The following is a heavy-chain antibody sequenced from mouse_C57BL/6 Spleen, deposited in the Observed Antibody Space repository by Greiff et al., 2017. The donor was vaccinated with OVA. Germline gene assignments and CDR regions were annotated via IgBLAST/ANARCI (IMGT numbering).Heavy chain of an antibody. CDR3: ARWEWEIYYYFDY. Sequence: VKLQQPGTELVKPGASVKLSCKASGYTFTSYWMHWVKQRPGQGLEWIGNINPSNGGTNYNEKFKSKATLTVDKSSSTAYMQLSSLTSEDSAVYYCARWEWEIYYYFDYWGQGTTLTVSS. D-gene: IGHD1-1*01. J-gene: IGHJ2*01. CDR1: GYTFTSYW. V-gene: IGHV1-53*01. CDR2: INPSNGGT.